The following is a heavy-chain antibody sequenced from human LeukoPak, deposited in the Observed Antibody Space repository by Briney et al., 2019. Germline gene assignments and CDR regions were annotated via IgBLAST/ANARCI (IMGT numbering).Heavy chain of an antibody. CDR1: GYTFTSYG. CDR2: ISAYNGNT. V-gene: IGHV1-18*01. D-gene: IGHD3-16*01. J-gene: IGHJ5*02. CDR3: ARDIRGLRPFDP. Sequence: ASVKVSCKASGYTFTSYGISWVRPAPGQGLEWMGWISAYNGNTNYSQKLQGRVTITTDTSTSTAYMEVRSLRSDDTAVYYCARDIRGLRPFDPWGQGTLVTVSS.